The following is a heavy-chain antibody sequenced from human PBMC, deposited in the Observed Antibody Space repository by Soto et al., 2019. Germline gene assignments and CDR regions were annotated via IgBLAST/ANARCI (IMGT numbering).Heavy chain of an antibody. D-gene: IGHD6-13*01. CDR3: TTGLRQQVLAFDY. V-gene: IGHV3-15*01. Sequence: EVQLVESGGGLVKPGGSLRLSCTASGFTFNNAWLSWVRQAPGKGLEWVGRIKSKTDGGTTDYAAPVKGRFTISRDDSENMLYLQMNSLKTEDTAVDYCTTGLRQQVLAFDYWGQGTLLTVSS. J-gene: IGHJ4*02. CDR1: GFTFNNAW. CDR2: IKSKTDGGTT.